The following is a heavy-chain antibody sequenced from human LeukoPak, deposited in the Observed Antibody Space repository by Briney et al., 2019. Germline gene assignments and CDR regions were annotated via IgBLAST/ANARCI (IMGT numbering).Heavy chain of an antibody. Sequence: ASVKVSCKASGYTFTSYAIHWVRQAPGQRLEWMGLINAANGNTRYSQTFQDRVTITRDTSASTAYMELSSLRSEDTAVYYCARAYDSGRNYWGQGTLVTVSS. D-gene: IGHD6-19*01. CDR2: INAANGNT. CDR1: GYTFTSYA. CDR3: ARAYDSGRNY. J-gene: IGHJ4*02. V-gene: IGHV1-3*01.